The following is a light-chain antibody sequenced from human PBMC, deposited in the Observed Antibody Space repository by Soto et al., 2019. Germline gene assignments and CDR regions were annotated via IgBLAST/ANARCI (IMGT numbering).Light chain of an antibody. Sequence: DIAVTQSPSSLSPSVGDRVTITWGASQSVSSNLDWYQQKPGQAPKPLIYAASSLQSVVPSRFSGSGSGTDFTLTISRLEPEDFAVYFCQHDCNSPYTFGQGTKVDIK. CDR3: QHDCNSPYT. CDR2: AAS. CDR1: QSVSSN. J-gene: IGKJ1*01. V-gene: IGKV1-39*01.